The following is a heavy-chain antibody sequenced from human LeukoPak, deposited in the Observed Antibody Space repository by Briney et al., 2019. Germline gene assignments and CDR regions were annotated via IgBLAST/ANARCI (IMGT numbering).Heavy chain of an antibody. CDR2: IYHSGST. J-gene: IGHJ4*02. V-gene: IGHV4-30-2*01. D-gene: IGHD2-21*02. CDR3: ARAYCGGDCGEFDY. Sequence: SETLSLTCAVSGGSISSGGYSWSWIRQPPGKGLEWIGYIYHSGSTYYNPSLKSRVTISVDRSKNQFSLKLSSVTAADTAVYYCARAYCGGDCGEFDYWGQGTLVTVSS. CDR1: GGSISSGGYS.